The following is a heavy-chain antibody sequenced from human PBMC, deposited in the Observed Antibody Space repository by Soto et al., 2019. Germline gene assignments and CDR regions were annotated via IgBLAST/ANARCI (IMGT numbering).Heavy chain of an antibody. CDR3: ARRYRSAIDY. V-gene: IGHV4-39*01. D-gene: IGHD3-16*02. CDR1: GGCISRYY. Sequence: SETLSLTCTVSGGCISRYYWGWIRQPPGKGLEWIGSIYYSGSTYYNPSLKSRVTISVDTSKNQFSLKLSSVTAADTAVYYCARRYRSAIDYWGQGTLVTVSS. CDR2: IYYSGST. J-gene: IGHJ4*02.